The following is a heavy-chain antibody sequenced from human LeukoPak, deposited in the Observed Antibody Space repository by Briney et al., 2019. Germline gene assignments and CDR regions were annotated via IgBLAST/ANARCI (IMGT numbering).Heavy chain of an antibody. V-gene: IGHV3-33*01. Sequence: GGSLRRSCAASGFIFSHHGMHWVRQAPGKGLEWVAVIWSDASNRFYADSVKGRFTISRDNSQNTVFLQMNSLRVKDTAIYYCARDAQRGFDYSNSLKNWGHGTLVTVSS. J-gene: IGHJ4*01. D-gene: IGHD4-11*01. CDR3: ARDAQRGFDYSNSLKN. CDR2: IWSDASNR. CDR1: GFIFSHHG.